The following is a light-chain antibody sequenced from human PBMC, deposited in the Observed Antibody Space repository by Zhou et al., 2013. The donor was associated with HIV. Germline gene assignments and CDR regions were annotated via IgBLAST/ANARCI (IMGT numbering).Light chain of an antibody. CDR3: QQYNSYPFT. CDR2: KAS. J-gene: IGKJ3*01. Sequence: DIQMTQSPSSLSASVGDRVTITCRASQSMSTWLAWYQQKPGKAPKVLIYKASNLETGVPSRFSGTGSGTEFTLTISSLQPDDFATYYCQQYNSYPFTFGPGTKVDIK. CDR1: QSMSTW. V-gene: IGKV1-5*03.